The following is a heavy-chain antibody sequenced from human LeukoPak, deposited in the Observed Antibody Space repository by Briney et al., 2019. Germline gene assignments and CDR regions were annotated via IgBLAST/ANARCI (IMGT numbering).Heavy chain of an antibody. J-gene: IGHJ4*02. CDR1: GSTFIYY. D-gene: IGHD3-16*01. CDR3: ATQRGSYLWGTDFDY. V-gene: IGHV1-2*02. Sequence: ASVKVSCKASGSTFIYYIQWVRQAPGQGLEWMGWINPNSGDTKYSQKFQGRVTMTRDTSIRTAYMELTRLRSDDTAVYYCATQRGSYLWGTDFDYWGQGTLVTVSS. CDR2: INPNSGDT.